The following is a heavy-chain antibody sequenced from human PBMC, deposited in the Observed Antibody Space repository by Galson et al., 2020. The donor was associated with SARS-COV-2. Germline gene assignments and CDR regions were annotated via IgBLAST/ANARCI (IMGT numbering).Heavy chain of an antibody. V-gene: IGHV4-39*01. CDR3: ARRFGGPRMIGVRVYYFGY. CDR2: IYYSGNT. CDR1: GGSISSSSYY. Sequence: SETLSLTCTVSGGSISSSSYYWGWIRQPPGKGLEWIGSIYYSGNTYYNPSLKSRVTISVDTSKNQFSLKLSSVTAADTAVYYCARRFGGPRMIGVRVYYFGYWGQGTLVTVSS. J-gene: IGHJ4*02. D-gene: IGHD3-16*01.